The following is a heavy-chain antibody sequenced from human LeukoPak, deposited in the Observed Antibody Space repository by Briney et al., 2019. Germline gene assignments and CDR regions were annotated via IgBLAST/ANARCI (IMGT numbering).Heavy chain of an antibody. J-gene: IGHJ3*02. D-gene: IGHD3-10*01. CDR2: IYPGDSDT. CDR1: GYSFTSYW. Sequence: GESLKISCKGSGYSFTSYWIGWVRQMPGKGLEWMGIIYPGDSDTRYSPSFQGQVTISADKSISTAYLQWSSLKASDTAMYYCARLMVRGVRYHAFDIWGQGTMVTVSS. CDR3: ARLMVRGVRYHAFDI. V-gene: IGHV5-51*01.